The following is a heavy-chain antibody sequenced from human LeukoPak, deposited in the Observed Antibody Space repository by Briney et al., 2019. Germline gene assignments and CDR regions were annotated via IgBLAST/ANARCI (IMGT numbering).Heavy chain of an antibody. V-gene: IGHV3-48*03. D-gene: IGHD6-19*01. J-gene: IGHJ4*02. CDR3: ARVRSVAGTVQYFDY. CDR1: GFTFSSYE. Sequence: GGSLRLSCAASGFTFSSYEMNWVRQAPGKGLEWVSYISSSGSTIYYADSVKGRFTISRDNAKNSLYLQMNSLRAEDTAVYYCARVRSVAGTVQYFDYWGQGTLVTVSS. CDR2: ISSSGSTI.